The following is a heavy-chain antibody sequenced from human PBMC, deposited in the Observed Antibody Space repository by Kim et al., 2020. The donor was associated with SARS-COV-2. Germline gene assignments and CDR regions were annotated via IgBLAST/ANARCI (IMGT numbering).Heavy chain of an antibody. CDR3: ARGRSDGYWLSPSYYYYGMDV. D-gene: IGHD3-9*01. Sequence: SVKVSCKASGGTFSSYAISWVRQAPGQGLEWMGGIIPIFGTANYAQKFQGRVTITADESTSTAYMELSSLRSEDTAVYYCARGRSDGYWLSPSYYYYGMDVWGQGTTVTVSS. CDR1: GGTFSSYA. CDR2: IIPIFGTA. J-gene: IGHJ6*02. V-gene: IGHV1-69*13.